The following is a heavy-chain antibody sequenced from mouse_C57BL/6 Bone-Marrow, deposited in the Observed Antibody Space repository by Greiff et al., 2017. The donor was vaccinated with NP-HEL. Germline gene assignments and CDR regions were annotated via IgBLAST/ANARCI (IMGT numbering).Heavy chain of an antibody. CDR3: ARGAYYSNYDYAMDY. CDR1: GYSITSDY. J-gene: IGHJ4*01. V-gene: IGHV3-8*01. CDR2: ISYSGST. Sequence: EVKLVESGPGLAKPSQTLSLTCSVTGYSITSDYWNWIRKFPGNKLEYMGYISYSGSTYYNPSLKSRISITRDTSKNQYYLQLNSVTTEDTATYYCARGAYYSNYDYAMDYWGQGTSVTVSS. D-gene: IGHD2-5*01.